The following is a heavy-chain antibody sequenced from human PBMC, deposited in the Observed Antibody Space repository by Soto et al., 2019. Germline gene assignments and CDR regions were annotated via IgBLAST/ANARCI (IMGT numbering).Heavy chain of an antibody. V-gene: IGHV3-48*02. CDR1: GYALRDYS. Sequence: GSLSLSCAASGYALRDYSMNWVRQAPGKGLEWISYTGTSRKYTFYADSVRGRFTISRHDARNSVYLQLNSLRDEDTAVYYCVRDRDWAFDIWGQGTTVTVSS. J-gene: IGHJ3*02. D-gene: IGHD3-9*01. CDR3: VRDRDWAFDI. CDR2: TGTSRKYT.